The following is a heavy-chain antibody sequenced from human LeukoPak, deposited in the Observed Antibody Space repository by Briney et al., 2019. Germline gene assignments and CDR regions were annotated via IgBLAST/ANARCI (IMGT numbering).Heavy chain of an antibody. Sequence: SATLSLTCTVSGGSISSYYWSWIRQPPGKGLEWIGYIYYSGSTNYNPSLKSRVTISVDTSKNQFSLKLSSVTAADTAVYYCARRLYSSSEAFDYWGQGTLVTVSS. CDR3: ARRLYSSSEAFDY. D-gene: IGHD6-13*01. V-gene: IGHV4-59*08. CDR2: IYYSGST. J-gene: IGHJ4*02. CDR1: GGSISSYY.